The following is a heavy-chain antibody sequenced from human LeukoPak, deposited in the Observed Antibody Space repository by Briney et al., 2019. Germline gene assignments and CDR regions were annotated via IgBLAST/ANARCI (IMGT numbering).Heavy chain of an antibody. V-gene: IGHV3-30-3*01. CDR1: GFTFSSYA. CDR3: ARDRGYSYSYDY. Sequence: GGSLRLSCAASGFTFSSYAMHWVRQAPGKGLELVAVISYDGSNKYYADSVKGRFTISRDNSKNTLYLQMNSLRAEDTAVYYCARDRGYSYSYDYWGQGTLVTVSS. J-gene: IGHJ4*02. CDR2: ISYDGSNK. D-gene: IGHD5-18*01.